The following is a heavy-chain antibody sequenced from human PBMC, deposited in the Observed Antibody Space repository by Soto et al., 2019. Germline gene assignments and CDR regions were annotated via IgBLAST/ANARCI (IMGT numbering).Heavy chain of an antibody. D-gene: IGHD3-10*01. CDR2: INPNSGGT. CDR1: GYTLTGYY. CDR3: ARSMVRGVNHYYYGMDV. J-gene: IGHJ6*02. Sequence: ASVKVSCKASGYTLTGYYMHWVRQAPGQGLEWMGWINPNSGGTNYAQKFQGRVTMTRDTSISTAYMELSRLRSDDTAVYYCARSMVRGVNHYYYGMDVWGQGTTVTVSS. V-gene: IGHV1-2*02.